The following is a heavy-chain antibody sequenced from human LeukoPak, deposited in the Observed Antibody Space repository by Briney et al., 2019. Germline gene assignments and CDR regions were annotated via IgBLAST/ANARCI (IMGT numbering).Heavy chain of an antibody. Sequence: RGSLRLSCAASGFTFSSYSMNSVRQAPRKGLEWVSSISSSSSYIYYADSVKGRFTISRDNAKNSLYLQMNSLRGEDTAVYYCARDLRYSDVWGKGTTVTISS. CDR3: ARDLRYSDV. CDR1: GFTFSSYS. D-gene: IGHD2-15*01. J-gene: IGHJ6*04. CDR2: ISSSSSYI. V-gene: IGHV3-21*01.